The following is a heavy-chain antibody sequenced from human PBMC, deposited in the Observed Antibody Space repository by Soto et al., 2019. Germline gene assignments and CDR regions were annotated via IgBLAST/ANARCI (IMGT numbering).Heavy chain of an antibody. D-gene: IGHD3-10*01. J-gene: IGHJ4*02. CDR2: IIPILGIA. CDR1: GGTFSSYT. V-gene: IGHV1-69*02. CDR3: ARKDYGPHYYFDY. Sequence: QVQLVQSGAEVKKPGSSVKVSCKASGGTFSSYTISWVRQAPGQGLEWMGRIIPILGIANYAQKFQGRVTITADKPTSTAYMQLSSLRSEDTAVYYCARKDYGPHYYFDYWGQGTLVTVSS.